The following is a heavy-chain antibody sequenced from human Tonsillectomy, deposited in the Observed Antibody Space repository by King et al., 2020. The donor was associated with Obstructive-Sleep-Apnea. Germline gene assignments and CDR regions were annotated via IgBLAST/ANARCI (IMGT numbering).Heavy chain of an antibody. CDR3: AGRVGQYGSGSYWPY. J-gene: IGHJ4*02. V-gene: IGHV1-8*01. Sequence: VQLVESGAEAKKPGASVKVSCKASGYTFTGYDINWGRQATGQGLEWMGWVNPHRGKTGYAQQFQGRGTMTRDTTISTTYMELSGLRSEDTAVYYCAGRVGQYGSGSYWPYWGQGTLVTVSS. CDR2: VNPHRGKT. CDR1: GYTFTGYD. D-gene: IGHD3-10*01.